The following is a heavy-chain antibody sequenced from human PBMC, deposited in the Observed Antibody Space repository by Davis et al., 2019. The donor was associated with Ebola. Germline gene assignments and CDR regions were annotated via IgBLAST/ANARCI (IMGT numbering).Heavy chain of an antibody. J-gene: IGHJ6*02. D-gene: IGHD3-10*01. V-gene: IGHV3-23*01. CDR2: ISGSGGST. Sequence: GGSLRLSCAASGFTFSSYAMSWVRQAPGTGLEWVSAISGSGGSTYYADSVKGRFTISRDNSKNTLYLQMNSLRAEDTAVYYCAKKGAGSYYYYYGMDVWGQGTTVTVSS. CDR3: AKKGAGSYYYYYGMDV. CDR1: GFTFSSYA.